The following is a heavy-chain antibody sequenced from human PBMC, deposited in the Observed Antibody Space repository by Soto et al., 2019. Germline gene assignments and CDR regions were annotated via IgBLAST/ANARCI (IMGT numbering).Heavy chain of an antibody. CDR3: AIIQNFYYYYMDV. CDR1: GGSISSSRDY. Sequence: QLQLQESGPGLVKPSETLSLTCTVSGGSISSSRDYWGWIRQPPGKGLEWIGSIFYSGSTDYNPSLKSRVTISVDSSKNQFSLRLSSVTAADTAVYYCAIIQNFYYYYMDVWGKGTTVTVSS. V-gene: IGHV4-39*01. CDR2: IFYSGST. J-gene: IGHJ6*03.